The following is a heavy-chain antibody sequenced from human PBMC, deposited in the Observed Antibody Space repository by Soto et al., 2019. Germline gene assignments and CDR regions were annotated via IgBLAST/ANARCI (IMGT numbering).Heavy chain of an antibody. CDR2: IYSGGST. Sequence: GGSLRLSCAASGFTVSSNYMSWVRQAPGKGLEWVSVIYSGGSTYYADSVKGRFTISRDNSKNTLYLQMNSLRAEDTAVYYCARDRGEQLGPYYYYYMDVWGKGTTVTVSS. J-gene: IGHJ6*03. CDR3: ARDRGEQLGPYYYYYMDV. D-gene: IGHD6-6*01. V-gene: IGHV3-66*01. CDR1: GFTVSSNY.